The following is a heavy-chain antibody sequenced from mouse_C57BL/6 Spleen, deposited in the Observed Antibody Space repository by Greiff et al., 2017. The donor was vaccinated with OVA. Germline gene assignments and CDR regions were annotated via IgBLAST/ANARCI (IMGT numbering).Heavy chain of an antibody. D-gene: IGHD2-1*01. CDR2: IDPSDSYT. J-gene: IGHJ4*01. V-gene: IGHV1-59*01. Sequence: VQLQQPGAELVRPGTSVKLSCKASGYTFTSYWMHWVKQRPGQGLEWIGVIDPSDSYTNYNQKFKGKATLTVDTSSSTAYMQLSSLTSEDSAVYYCARVYYGNYVDAMDYWGQGTSVTVSS. CDR3: ARVYYGNYVDAMDY. CDR1: GYTFTSYW.